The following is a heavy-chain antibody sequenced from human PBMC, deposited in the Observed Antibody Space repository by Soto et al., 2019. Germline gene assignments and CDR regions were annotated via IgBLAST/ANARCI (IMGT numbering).Heavy chain of an antibody. V-gene: IGHV5-51*01. CDR3: ARLPRDCNKTSCYYADH. D-gene: IGHD3-3*01. J-gene: IGHJ4*01. Sequence: GESLKISCRGSGYDFSTNWFGWVRQLPGKGLEWVGIMYPGDSDTRYNPSLQGRVTLSVDVTVSTAFLQWRSLKTSDTGMYFCARLPRDCNKTSCYYADHWGHGTQVTVSS. CDR2: MYPGDSDT. CDR1: GYDFSTNW.